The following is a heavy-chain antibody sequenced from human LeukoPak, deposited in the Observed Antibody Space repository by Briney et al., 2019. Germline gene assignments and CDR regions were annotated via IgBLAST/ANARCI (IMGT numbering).Heavy chain of an antibody. CDR1: GFTFSSYG. J-gene: IGHJ4*02. CDR2: IRYDGSNK. CDR3: TTLTKGDDWNVD. D-gene: IGHD1-1*01. V-gene: IGHV3-30*02. Sequence: GGSLRLSCAASGFTFSSYGMHWVRQAPGKGLEWVAFIRYDGSNKYYADSVKGRFTISRDNSKNTLYLQMNSLEIEDTAVYYCTTLTKGDDWNVDWGQGTLVTVSS.